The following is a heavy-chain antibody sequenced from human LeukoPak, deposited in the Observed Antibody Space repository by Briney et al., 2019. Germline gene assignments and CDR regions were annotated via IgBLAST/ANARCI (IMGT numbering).Heavy chain of an antibody. CDR1: GFTFSSYS. V-gene: IGHV3-21*01. CDR3: AIDGRSRIAAAQWQYYYYYYMDV. Sequence: PGGSLRLSCAASGFTFSSYSMNWVRQAPGKGLEWVSSISSSSSYIYYADSLKGRFTISRDNAKNSLYLQMNSLRDEDTAVYYCAIDGRSRIAAAQWQYYYYYYMDVWGKGTTVTVSS. D-gene: IGHD6-13*01. J-gene: IGHJ6*03. CDR2: ISSSSSYI.